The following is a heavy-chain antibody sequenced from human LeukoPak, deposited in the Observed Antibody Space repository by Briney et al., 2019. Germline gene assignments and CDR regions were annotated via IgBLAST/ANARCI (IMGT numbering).Heavy chain of an antibody. J-gene: IGHJ4*02. CDR3: AREGIFEDYYDSSGFDY. CDR1: GGTFSSYA. V-gene: IGHV1-69*05. D-gene: IGHD3-22*01. CDR2: IIPIFGTA. Sequence: SVKVSCKASGGTFSSYAISWVRQAPGQGLEWMGGIIPIFGTANYAQKFQGRVTITTDESTSTAYMELSSLRSEDTAAYYCAREGIFEDYYDSSGFDYWGQGTLVTVSP.